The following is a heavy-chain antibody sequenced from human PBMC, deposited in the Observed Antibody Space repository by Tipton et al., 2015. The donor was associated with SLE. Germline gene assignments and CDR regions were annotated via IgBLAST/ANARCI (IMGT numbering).Heavy chain of an antibody. V-gene: IGHV4-39*01. CDR3: AQAHLWGSYRYASDI. J-gene: IGHJ3*02. D-gene: IGHD3-16*02. CDR2: IYSTGSA. CDR1: GASVGPAHNY. Sequence: TLSLTCSVSGASVGPAHNYWSWVRQPPGGRPEWIGSIYSTGSAFYNPSLKSRVTISLDSSKNQFSLKLSSVTAADTAVYYCAQAHLWGSYRYASDIWGQGTMVTVS.